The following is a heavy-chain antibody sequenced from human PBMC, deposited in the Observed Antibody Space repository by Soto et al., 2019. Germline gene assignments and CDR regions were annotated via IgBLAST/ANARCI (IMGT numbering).Heavy chain of an antibody. Sequence: PSETLSLTCTVSGGSISSSSYYWGWIRQPPGKGLEWIGSIYYSGSTYYNPSLKSRVTISVDTSKNQFSLKLSSVTAADTAVYYCARIAGREQWLVFPLPRGYYGMDVWGQGTTVTVSS. CDR2: IYYSGST. D-gene: IGHD6-19*01. V-gene: IGHV4-39*01. CDR3: ARIAGREQWLVFPLPRGYYGMDV. J-gene: IGHJ6*02. CDR1: GGSISSSSYY.